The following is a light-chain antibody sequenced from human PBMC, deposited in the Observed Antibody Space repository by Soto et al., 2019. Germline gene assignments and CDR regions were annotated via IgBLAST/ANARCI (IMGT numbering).Light chain of an antibody. Sequence: DIQMTQSPSTLSGSVGDRATITCRASQSFSGTLAWYQQKPRKAPKLLIYDASSLERGVASRFSGSGSGTEFTLTISSRQPADFATYYCQQYDTYSRTFGQGTKVDI. J-gene: IGKJ1*01. CDR2: DAS. CDR1: QSFSGT. CDR3: QQYDTYSRT. V-gene: IGKV1-5*01.